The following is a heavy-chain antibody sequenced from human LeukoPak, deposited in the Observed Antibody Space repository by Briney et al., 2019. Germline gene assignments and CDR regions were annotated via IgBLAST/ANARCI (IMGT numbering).Heavy chain of an antibody. CDR2: ISAYNGNT. J-gene: IGHJ4*02. CDR1: GYTFTSYG. V-gene: IGHV1-18*01. D-gene: IGHD6-19*01. Sequence: ASVKVSCKASGYTFTSYGISWVRQAPGQGLEWMGWISAYNGNTNYAQKLQGRVTMTTDTSTSTAYMELRSLRSDDTAVYYCARNDIAVAGMVTKSFDYWGQGTLVTVSS. CDR3: ARNDIAVAGMVTKSFDY.